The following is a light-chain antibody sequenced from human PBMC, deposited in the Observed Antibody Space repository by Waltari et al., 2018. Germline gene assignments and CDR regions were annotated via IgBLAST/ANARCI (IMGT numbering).Light chain of an antibody. J-gene: IGLJ2*01. CDR3: SAYTSRGTLK. V-gene: IGLV2-14*03. CDR2: DLT. Sequence: QSALTQPASVSGSPGQSITISCTGTSDDIGAYSYVTWYHQRPGKVPKLIIYDLTERPSGVSNRFYGSKSGSTASLTVSGLQAEDEGLFYCSAYTSRGTLKFGGGTRVTVL. CDR1: SDDIGAYSY.